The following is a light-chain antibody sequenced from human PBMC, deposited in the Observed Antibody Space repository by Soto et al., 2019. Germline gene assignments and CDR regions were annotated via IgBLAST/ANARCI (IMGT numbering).Light chain of an antibody. Sequence: QSALTQPPSASGSPGQSVTISCTGTRSDVGGYKYVSWYQQHPGKAPKLMIFEVNKRPSGVPDRFSGSKSGNTASLTVSGLQAEDEADYYCSSYTSSSTHVFGSGTKVTVL. CDR3: SSYTSSSTHV. V-gene: IGLV2-8*01. CDR1: RSDVGGYKY. CDR2: EVN. J-gene: IGLJ1*01.